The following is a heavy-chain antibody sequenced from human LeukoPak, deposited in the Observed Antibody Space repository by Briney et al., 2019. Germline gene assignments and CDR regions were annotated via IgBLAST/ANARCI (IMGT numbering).Heavy chain of an antibody. V-gene: IGHV4-39*02. CDR1: GGSISTSAFY. J-gene: IGHJ4*02. Sequence: PSETLSLTCTVSGGSISTSAFYWGWIRQPPGKGLEWIGSIYDSGNEFYNPSLKSRVTISADTSKNQFSLKLSSVTAADTAVYYCARDRWEPSPLPFDWGQGTLVTVSS. D-gene: IGHD4-23*01. CDR2: IYDSGNE. CDR3: ARDRWEPSPLPFD.